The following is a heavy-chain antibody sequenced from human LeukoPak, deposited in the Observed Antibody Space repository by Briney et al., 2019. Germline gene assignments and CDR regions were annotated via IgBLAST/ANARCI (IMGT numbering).Heavy chain of an antibody. Sequence: GEALKISCKGAGYSFTDYWVGWVRQMPGKGLEGMGIVYPGDSDTRYSPSFQGQVTISADKSINTAYLQWSSLKASDTAMYYCARHGYSSSWAVWGQGTLVTVSS. D-gene: IGHD6-13*01. CDR1: GYSFTDYW. V-gene: IGHV5-51*01. CDR3: ARHGYSSSWAV. CDR2: VYPGDSDT. J-gene: IGHJ4*02.